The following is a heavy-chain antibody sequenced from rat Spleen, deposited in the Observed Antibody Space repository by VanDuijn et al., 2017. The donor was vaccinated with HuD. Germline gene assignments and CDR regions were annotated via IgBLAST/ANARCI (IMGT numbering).Heavy chain of an antibody. CDR1: GFTFSDYY. J-gene: IGHJ3*01. CDR2: ISYDGRKT. CDR3: TRLYYSNWFAY. Sequence: EVQLVESDGGLVQPGRSLKLSCAASGFTFSDYYMAWVRQAPTKGLEWVASISYDGRKTYYRDSVKGRFTISSDNVKSTLYLQMDSLRSEDTATYYCTRLYYSNWFAYWGQGTLVTVSS. D-gene: IGHD1-1*01. V-gene: IGHV5-29*01.